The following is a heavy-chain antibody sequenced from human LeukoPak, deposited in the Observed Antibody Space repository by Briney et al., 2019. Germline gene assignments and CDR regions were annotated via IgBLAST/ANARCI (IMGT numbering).Heavy chain of an antibody. J-gene: IGHJ4*02. D-gene: IGHD5-18*01. CDR3: ARRPSRGYSYGPFDY. CDR2: ISGSGDGT. Sequence: GGSLRLSCAASGFTFSNYAMTWVRQAPEKGLEWVSVISGSGDGTYYADSVKGRFTISRDNSKNTLYLQMNSLRAEDTAVYYCARRPSRGYSYGPFDYWGQGTLVTVSS. CDR1: GFTFSNYA. V-gene: IGHV3-23*01.